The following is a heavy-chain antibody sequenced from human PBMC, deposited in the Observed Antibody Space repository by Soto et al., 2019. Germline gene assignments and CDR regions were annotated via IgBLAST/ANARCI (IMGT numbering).Heavy chain of an antibody. J-gene: IGHJ4*02. D-gene: IGHD3-10*01. CDR3: GGAAGGGGY. Sequence: EVQLVESGGGLIQPGGSLRLSCAVSGFTVSNNYMSWVRQAPGKGLEGVSVIYSGGYTAYGDSVKGRFTISRDNSKNTLYLEKKGRGAADRAVYFWGGAAGGGGYWGQGTLVTVSS. V-gene: IGHV3-53*01. CDR1: GFTVSNNY. CDR2: IYSGGYT.